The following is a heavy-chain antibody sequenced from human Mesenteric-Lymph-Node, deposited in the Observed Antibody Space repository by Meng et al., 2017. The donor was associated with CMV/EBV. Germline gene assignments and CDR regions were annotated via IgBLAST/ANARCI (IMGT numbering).Heavy chain of an antibody. CDR1: GFSLSTSGVG. CDR2: IYWDDDK. J-gene: IGHJ4*02. CDR3: AHSSGIAAAGPFYFDY. Sequence: QITLKESGPTLVKPTHTLTPTCTFSGFSLSTSGVGVGWIRQPPGKALEWLALIYWDDDKRYSPSLKSRLTITKDTSKTQVVLTMTNMDPVDTATYYCAHSSGIAAAGPFYFDYWGQGTLVTVYS. D-gene: IGHD6-13*01. V-gene: IGHV2-5*02.